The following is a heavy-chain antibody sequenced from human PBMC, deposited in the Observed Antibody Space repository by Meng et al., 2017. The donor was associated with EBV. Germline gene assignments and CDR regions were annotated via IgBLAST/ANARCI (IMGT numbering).Heavy chain of an antibody. CDR1: GYPLTGYY. D-gene: IGHD6-19*01. Sequence: GQRGQVGAEGKRPGASVKVSCKASGYPLTGYYMHWVRQAPGQGLEWMGRINPNSGGTNYAQKFQGRVTMTRDASISTAYMELSRLRSDDTAVYYCARVGIAVAGTGDYWGQGTLVTASS. V-gene: IGHV1-2*06. CDR2: INPNSGGT. CDR3: ARVGIAVAGTGDY. J-gene: IGHJ4*02.